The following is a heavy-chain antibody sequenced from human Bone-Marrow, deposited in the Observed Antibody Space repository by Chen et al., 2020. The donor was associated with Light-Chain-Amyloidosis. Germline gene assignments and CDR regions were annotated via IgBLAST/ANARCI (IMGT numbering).Heavy chain of an antibody. Sequence: QVQLQESGPGLVKPSETLSLTCAVSGYSISSGYYWGWIRQPPGKGLEWIASIHHSGGAFYNPSLKSRVTISVDTSKSQFSLKLYSVTAADTAVYYCAREYSGSHIDYWGQGTLVPVSS. CDR3: AREYSGSHIDY. V-gene: IGHV4-38-2*02. CDR2: IHHSGGA. J-gene: IGHJ4*02. CDR1: GYSISSGYY. D-gene: IGHD1-26*01.